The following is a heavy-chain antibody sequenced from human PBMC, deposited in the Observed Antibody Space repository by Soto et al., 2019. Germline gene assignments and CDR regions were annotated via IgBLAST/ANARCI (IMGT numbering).Heavy chain of an antibody. Sequence: ASVKVSCKASGYTFTSYAMNWVRQAPGQGLEWMGWINTNTGNPTYAQGFTGRFVFSLDTSVSTAYLQICSLKAEDTAVYYCARDPLHISSIAAHRGFRLWGQGTLVTVSS. J-gene: IGHJ4*02. CDR1: GYTFTSYA. CDR3: ARDPLHISSIAAHRGFRL. V-gene: IGHV7-4-1*01. D-gene: IGHD6-6*01. CDR2: INTNTGNP.